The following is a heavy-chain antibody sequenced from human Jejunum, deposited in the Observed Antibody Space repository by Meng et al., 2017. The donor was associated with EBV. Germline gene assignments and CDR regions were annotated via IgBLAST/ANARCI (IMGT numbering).Heavy chain of an antibody. Sequence: VQLRESAPARVKPSETLSPTGIVSGDSFTSATYYWSCTRHPPGKGLEWIEYIYNGGSTNYIPSLRTRVTISRDTSKNQFSLKLSSVTAADTAMYYCAYYLSGRGGVGSWGQGTLVTVSS. D-gene: IGHD1-26*01. J-gene: IGHJ4*02. CDR3: AYYLSGRGGVGS. V-gene: IGHV4-61*01. CDR2: IYNGGST. CDR1: GDSFTSATYY.